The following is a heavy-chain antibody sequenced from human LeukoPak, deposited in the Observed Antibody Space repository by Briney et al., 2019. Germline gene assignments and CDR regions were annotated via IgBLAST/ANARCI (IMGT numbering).Heavy chain of an antibody. CDR2: IRSTGSII. Sequence: GGSLRLSCVASGFTFSSYEMNWVRQAPGKGLEWVSYIRSTGSIIFYADSVKGRFTISRDNAKNSLYLQMNSLGAEDTALYYCARVNDYGGNDDAFDIWGQGTMVTVSS. J-gene: IGHJ3*02. V-gene: IGHV3-48*03. D-gene: IGHD4-23*01. CDR3: ARVNDYGGNDDAFDI. CDR1: GFTFSSYE.